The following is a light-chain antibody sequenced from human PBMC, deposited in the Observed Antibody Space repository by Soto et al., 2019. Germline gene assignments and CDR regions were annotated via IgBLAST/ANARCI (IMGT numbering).Light chain of an antibody. J-gene: IGKJ2*01. Sequence: EIVMTQSPATLSLSPGERATLSCRASQTIDNTLAWYQRKPGQAPRLLIYDASTRATGVPARFSGSGSGTDFTLTISSLQSEDFAVYYCQHYNYWPYTFGQGTKVEI. CDR1: QTIDNT. V-gene: IGKV3-15*01. CDR2: DAS. CDR3: QHYNYWPYT.